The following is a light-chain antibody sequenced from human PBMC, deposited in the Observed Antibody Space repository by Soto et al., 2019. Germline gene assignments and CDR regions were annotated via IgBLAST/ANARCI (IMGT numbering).Light chain of an antibody. Sequence: DIQMTQSPSTLSASVGDRVTITCRASQSISTWLAWYQQKPGKAPNLLIYVASTLKNGVPSRFSGSGSGTEFTLTISSLQPDDFATYYCQKYNSYSRTFGQGTKVEIK. V-gene: IGKV1-5*03. J-gene: IGKJ1*01. CDR1: QSISTW. CDR2: VAS. CDR3: QKYNSYSRT.